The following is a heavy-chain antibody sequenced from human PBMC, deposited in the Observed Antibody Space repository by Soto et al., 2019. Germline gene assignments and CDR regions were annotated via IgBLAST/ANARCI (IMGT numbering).Heavy chain of an antibody. Sequence: QVQLMESGGGVVQPGGSLTLSCVASGFTFNHYGMHWVRQAPGKGLEWVAVIWYDGDNKYYADSVKGRFTISRDNSKNTLYLQMYSLRAEDTAVYYCAREFAYGGNSPGDYYGTDVWGQGTTVTVSS. CDR3: AREFAYGGNSPGDYYGTDV. CDR1: GFTFNHYG. V-gene: IGHV3-33*01. CDR2: IWYDGDNK. J-gene: IGHJ6*02. D-gene: IGHD4-17*01.